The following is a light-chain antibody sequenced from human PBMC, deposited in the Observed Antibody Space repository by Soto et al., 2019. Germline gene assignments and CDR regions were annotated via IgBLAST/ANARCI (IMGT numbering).Light chain of an antibody. Sequence: QSALTQPAPVSGSPGQSITISCSRSSSDVGGYNYVSWYQQHPGKAPKLMIYEVSNRPSGVSDRFSGSKSGNTASLTISGLQADDEADYYCSSFTSSNTWVFGGGTKLTVL. CDR1: SSDVGGYNY. V-gene: IGLV2-14*01. CDR2: EVS. CDR3: SSFTSSNTWV. J-gene: IGLJ3*02.